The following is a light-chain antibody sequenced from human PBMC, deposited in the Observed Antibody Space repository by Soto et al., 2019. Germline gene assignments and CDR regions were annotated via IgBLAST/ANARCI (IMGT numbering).Light chain of an antibody. V-gene: IGKV3-15*01. J-gene: IGKJ1*01. Sequence: EIVMAQSTATLYVFAAERATLSCRASQSVNSNLAWYQQKPGQAPRLLIYGASTRATGIPARFSGSGSGTEFTLTISSLHSEDFAVYYCQQYNNWPRTSGQGTKVDIK. CDR1: QSVNSN. CDR3: QQYNNWPRT. CDR2: GAS.